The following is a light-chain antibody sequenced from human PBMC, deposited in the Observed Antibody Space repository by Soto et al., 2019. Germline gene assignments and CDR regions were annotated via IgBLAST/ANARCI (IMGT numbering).Light chain of an antibody. CDR2: GAS. CDR1: QSVSSSH. CDR3: QQYHNSILM. J-gene: IGKJ1*01. V-gene: IGKV3-20*01. Sequence: EVVLTQSPATLSLSPGERATLSCRASQSVSSSHLAWYQQKPGQAPRVLMYGASSRATGIPDRFSGGGSGTDFTLTISRLEPEDFGVYYCQQYHNSILMFGQGTKVDI.